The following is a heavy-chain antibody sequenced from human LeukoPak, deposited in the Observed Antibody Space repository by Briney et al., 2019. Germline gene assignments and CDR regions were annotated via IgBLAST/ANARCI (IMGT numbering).Heavy chain of an antibody. J-gene: IGHJ4*02. CDR1: GYTFTSYG. CDR2: ISAYNGNT. CDR3: ARDLPRIEMATIKGFTY. Sequence: ASVKVSYKASGYTFTSYGISWVRQAPGQGLEWMGWISAYNGNTNYAQKLQGRVTMTIDTSTSTAYMELRSLRSDDTAVYYCARDLPRIEMATIKGFTYWGQGTLVTVSS. D-gene: IGHD5-24*01. V-gene: IGHV1-18*01.